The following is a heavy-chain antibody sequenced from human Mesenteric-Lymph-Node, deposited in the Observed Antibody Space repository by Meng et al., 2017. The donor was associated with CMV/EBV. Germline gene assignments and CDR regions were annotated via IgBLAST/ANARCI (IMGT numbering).Heavy chain of an antibody. V-gene: IGHV3-33*06. J-gene: IGHJ6*02. CDR1: GFTFSSYG. Sequence: GGSLRLSCAASGFTFSSYGMHWVRQAPGKGLEWVAVIWYDGSNKYYADSVKGRFTISRDNSKNTLYLQMNSLRAEDTAVYYCAKDLGEQLVDTDYYYYGMDVWGQGTTVTVSS. CDR2: IWYDGSNK. CDR3: AKDLGEQLVDTDYYYYGMDV. D-gene: IGHD5-18*01.